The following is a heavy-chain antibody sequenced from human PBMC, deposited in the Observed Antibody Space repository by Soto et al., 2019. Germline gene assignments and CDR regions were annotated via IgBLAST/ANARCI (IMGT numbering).Heavy chain of an antibody. CDR2: IIPIFGTA. Sequence: QVQLVQSGAEVKKPGSSVKVSCKASGGTFSSYAISWGRQAPGQGLEWMGGIIPIFGTANYAPKFQGRVTITADESTSPVYMELSRLRSEDTAVYYCARDFTQNSTVVTEGYFDYWGQGTTVTVSS. CDR3: ARDFTQNSTVVTEGYFDY. D-gene: IGHD4-17*01. J-gene: IGHJ4*02. CDR1: GGTFSSYA. V-gene: IGHV1-69*01.